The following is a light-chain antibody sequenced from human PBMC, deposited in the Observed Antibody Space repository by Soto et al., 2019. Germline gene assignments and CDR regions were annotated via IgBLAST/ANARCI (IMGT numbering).Light chain of an antibody. CDR2: EAS. V-gene: IGKV3-11*01. Sequence: EIVLTQSPATLSLSPGERATLSCRANQSINNYLAWFQQKPGQAPRLLIYEASTRAAGIPARFSGSGSGTDFTLTISSLQSEDFAVYYCQQYNSWPLTFGGGTKVEIK. CDR3: QQYNSWPLT. CDR1: QSINNY. J-gene: IGKJ4*01.